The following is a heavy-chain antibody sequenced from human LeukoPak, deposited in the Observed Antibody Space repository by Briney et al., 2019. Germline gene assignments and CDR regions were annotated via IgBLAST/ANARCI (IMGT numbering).Heavy chain of an antibody. CDR2: ISGSGGST. Sequence: GGSLRLSCAGSGFVFSDHYMDWARQAPGKGLEWVSAISGSGGSTYYADSVKGRFTISRDNSKNTLYLQMNSLRAEDTAVYYCAKPLGSSGSYVYYFDYWGQGTLVTVSS. D-gene: IGHD1-26*01. J-gene: IGHJ4*02. V-gene: IGHV3-23*01. CDR1: GFVFSDHY. CDR3: AKPLGSSGSYVYYFDY.